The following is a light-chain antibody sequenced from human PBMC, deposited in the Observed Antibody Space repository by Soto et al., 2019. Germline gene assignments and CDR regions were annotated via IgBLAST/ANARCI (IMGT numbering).Light chain of an antibody. CDR3: QQSYDNPRT. CDR2: GAS. CDR1: QSISTY. J-gene: IGKJ4*01. V-gene: IGKV1-39*01. Sequence: DIQMTQSPSSLSASVGDRVTITCRASQSISTYLNWFQHKPGKAPKLLIYGASSLQSGVPSRFSGSGSGTDFNLTISSLQPEDFATYYCQQSYDNPRTFGGGTKVQIK.